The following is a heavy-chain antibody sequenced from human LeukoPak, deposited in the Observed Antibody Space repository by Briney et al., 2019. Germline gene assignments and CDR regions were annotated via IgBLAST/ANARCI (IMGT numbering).Heavy chain of an antibody. CDR3: ARAVAVAAGDWFDP. V-gene: IGHV4-61*02. J-gene: IGHJ5*02. D-gene: IGHD6-19*01. CDR1: GGSISSGSYY. Sequence: SETLSLTCTVSGGSISSGSYYWSWIRQPAGKGLEWIGRIYTSGSTNYNPSLKSRVTISVDTSKNQFSLKLSSVTAADTAVYYCARAVAVAAGDWFDPWGQGTLVTVSS. CDR2: IYTSGST.